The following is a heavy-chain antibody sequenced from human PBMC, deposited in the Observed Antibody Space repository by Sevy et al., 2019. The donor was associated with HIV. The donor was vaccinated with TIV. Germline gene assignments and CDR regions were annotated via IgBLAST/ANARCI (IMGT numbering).Heavy chain of an antibody. CDR1: GFTFSSHA. CDR2: ISYDGSSK. D-gene: IGHD3-10*02. CDR3: ARDGGYSVNFLPSGY. Sequence: GGSLRLSCAASGFTFSSHAMHWVRQAPGKGLEWMAAISYDGSSKYYADSVKGRFPISRDDSKNTLYLQMGSLRAGDTAVYYCARDGGYSVNFLPSGYWGQGTLVTVSS. J-gene: IGHJ4*02. V-gene: IGHV3-30-3*01.